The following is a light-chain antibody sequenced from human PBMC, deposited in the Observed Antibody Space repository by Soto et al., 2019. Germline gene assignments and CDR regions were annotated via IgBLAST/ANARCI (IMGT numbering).Light chain of an antibody. V-gene: IGLV2-23*02. CDR2: EVS. CDR1: SRDVGSYNL. J-gene: IGLJ1*01. Sequence: QSALTQPASVSGSPGQSITISCTGTSRDVGSYNLASWYQQHPGKAPKLMIYEVSKRPSGVSNRFSGSKSGNTASLTISGLQAEDEADYYCCSYAGTPYVFGTGTKLTVL. CDR3: CSYAGTPYV.